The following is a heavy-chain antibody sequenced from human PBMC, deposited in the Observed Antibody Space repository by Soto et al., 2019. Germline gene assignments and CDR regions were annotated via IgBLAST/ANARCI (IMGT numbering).Heavy chain of an antibody. D-gene: IGHD2-15*01. Sequence: GASVKVSCKASGYTFTSYGISWVRQAPGQGLEWMGWISAYNGNTNYAQKLQGRVTMTTDTSTSTAYTELRSLRSDDTAVYYCARVGLPGPAATFYYCYGMDVWGQGTTVTVSS. CDR1: GYTFTSYG. CDR2: ISAYNGNT. CDR3: ARVGLPGPAATFYYCYGMDV. V-gene: IGHV1-18*04. J-gene: IGHJ6*02.